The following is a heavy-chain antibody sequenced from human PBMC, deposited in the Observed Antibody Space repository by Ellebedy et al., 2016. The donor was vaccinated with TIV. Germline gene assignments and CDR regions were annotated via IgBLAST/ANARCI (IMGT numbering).Heavy chain of an antibody. J-gene: IGHJ4*02. D-gene: IGHD5-18*01. Sequence: SVKVSCXASGGTFSSYAISWVRQAPGQGLERMGGIIPIFGTANYAQKFQGRVTITADKSTSTAYMELSSLRSEDTAVYYCARDQGRGYSYGYCFYWGQGTLVTVSS. CDR1: GGTFSSYA. V-gene: IGHV1-69*06. CDR3: ARDQGRGYSYGYCFY. CDR2: IIPIFGTA.